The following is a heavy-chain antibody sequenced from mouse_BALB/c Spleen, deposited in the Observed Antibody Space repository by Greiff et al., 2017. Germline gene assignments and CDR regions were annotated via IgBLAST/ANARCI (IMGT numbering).Heavy chain of an antibody. CDR1: GYTFTSYW. Sequence: EVQLQESGTVLARPGASVKMSCKASGYTFTSYWMHWVKQRPGQGLEWIGAIYPGNSDTSYNQKFKGKAKLTAVTSTSTAYMELSSLTNEDSAVYYCTRYYRYDGAMDYWGQGTSVTVSS. CDR3: TRYYRYDGAMDY. J-gene: IGHJ4*01. V-gene: IGHV1-5*01. D-gene: IGHD2-14*01. CDR2: IYPGNSDT.